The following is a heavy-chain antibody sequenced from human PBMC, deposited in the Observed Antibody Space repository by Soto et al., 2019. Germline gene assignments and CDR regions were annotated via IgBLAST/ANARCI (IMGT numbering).Heavy chain of an antibody. CDR2: IYYSGST. V-gene: IGHV4-31*03. CDR3: ARERAWLRTSYYYYYMDV. D-gene: IGHD5-12*01. Sequence: QVQLQESGPGLVKPSQTLSLTCTVSGGYISSGGYYWSWIRQHPGQGLEWIGYIYYSGSTYYNPSLKSRVTISVDTSKNPFSLKLSSVTAADTAVYYCARERAWLRTSYYYYYMDVWGKGTTVTVSS. J-gene: IGHJ6*03. CDR1: GGYISSGGYY.